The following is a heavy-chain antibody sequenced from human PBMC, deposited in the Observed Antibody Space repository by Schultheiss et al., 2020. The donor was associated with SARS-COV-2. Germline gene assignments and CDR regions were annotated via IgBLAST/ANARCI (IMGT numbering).Heavy chain of an antibody. CDR1: GGSISSGGYY. D-gene: IGHD4-17*01. Sequence: SETLSLTCTVSGGSISSGGYYWSWIRQHPGKGLEWIGYIYYSGSTYYNPSLKSRVTISVDTSKNQFSLKLSSVTAADTAVYYCAREGDGFYYSGMDVWGQGTTVTVSS. CDR2: IYYSGST. V-gene: IGHV4-31*03. J-gene: IGHJ6*02. CDR3: AREGDGFYYSGMDV.